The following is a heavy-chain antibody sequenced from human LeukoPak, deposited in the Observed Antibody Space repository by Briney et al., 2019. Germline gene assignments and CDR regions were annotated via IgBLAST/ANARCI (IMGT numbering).Heavy chain of an antibody. V-gene: IGHV3-7*01. Sequence: AGGSLRLSCAASGFTFSSYWMSWVRQAPGKGLEWVANIKQDGSEKYYVDSVKGRFTISRDNAKNSLYLQMNSLRAEDTAVYYCARGLLGYCGGDCYPDAFDIWGQGTMVTVSS. D-gene: IGHD2-21*02. CDR2: IKQDGSEK. CDR1: GFTFSSYW. CDR3: ARGLLGYCGGDCYPDAFDI. J-gene: IGHJ3*02.